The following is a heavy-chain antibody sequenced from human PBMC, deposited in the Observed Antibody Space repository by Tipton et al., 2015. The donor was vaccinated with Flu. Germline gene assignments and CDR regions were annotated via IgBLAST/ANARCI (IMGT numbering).Heavy chain of an antibody. Sequence: TLSLTCAVSGDSIRSDYFWGWIRQPPGKGLEWIATIHRSGSTKYNPSLKSRVTISVDTSKNQFYLEMRSVTAADMAVYFCATTTYYYGSGTHDYWGQGTLVTVSS. CDR3: ATTTYYYGSGTHDY. J-gene: IGHJ4*02. D-gene: IGHD3-10*01. CDR1: GDSIRSDYF. V-gene: IGHV4-38-2*01. CDR2: IHRSGST.